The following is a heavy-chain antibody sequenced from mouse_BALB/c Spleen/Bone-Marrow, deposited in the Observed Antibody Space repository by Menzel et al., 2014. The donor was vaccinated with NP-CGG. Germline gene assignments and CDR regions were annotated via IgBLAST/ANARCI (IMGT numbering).Heavy chain of an antibody. CDR3: ARYRYYGSSYAMDY. CDR1: GFNIKDTY. J-gene: IGHJ4*01. Sequence: VQLQQPGAELVKPGASVKLSCTASGFNIKDTYMYWVKQRPEQGLEWIGRIDPANGNTKYDPKFQGKATITADTSSNTAYLQPSSLTSEDTAVYYCARYRYYGSSYAMDYWGQGTSVTVSS. CDR2: IDPANGNT. D-gene: IGHD1-1*01. V-gene: IGHV14-3*02.